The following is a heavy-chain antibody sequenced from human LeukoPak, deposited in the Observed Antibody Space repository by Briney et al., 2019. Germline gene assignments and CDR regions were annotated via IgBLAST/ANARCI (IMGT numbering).Heavy chain of an antibody. Sequence: SETLSLTCAVYGGPFSGYYWSWIRQPPGKGLEWIGEINHSGSTNYNPSLKSRVTISVDTSKNQFSLKLSSVTAADTAVYYCAREIRGGSYYGFWSNFDYWGQGTLVTVSS. D-gene: IGHD1-26*01. V-gene: IGHV4-34*01. CDR3: AREIRGGSYYGFWSNFDY. CDR1: GGPFSGYY. J-gene: IGHJ4*02. CDR2: INHSGST.